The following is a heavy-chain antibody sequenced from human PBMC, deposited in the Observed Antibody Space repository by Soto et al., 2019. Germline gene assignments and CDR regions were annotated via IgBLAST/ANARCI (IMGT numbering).Heavy chain of an antibody. V-gene: IGHV1-8*01. CDR3: ARGLNPEWLNYYYYYMDV. CDR1: GYTFTSYD. Sequence: WASVKVSCKASGYTFTSYDINWVRRATGQGLEWMGWMNPNSGNTGYAQKFQGRVTMTRNTSISTAYMELSSLRSEDTAVYYCARGLNPEWLNYYYYYMDVWGKGTTVTVSS. CDR2: MNPNSGNT. J-gene: IGHJ6*03. D-gene: IGHD3-3*01.